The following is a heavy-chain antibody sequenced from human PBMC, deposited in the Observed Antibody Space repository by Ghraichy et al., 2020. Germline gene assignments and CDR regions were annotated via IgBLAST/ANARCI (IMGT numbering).Heavy chain of an antibody. Sequence: RGSLRLSCSASGFTFSSYAMHWVRHAPGKGLEYVSAISSNVGSTYYADSVKGRFTISRDNSKNTLYLQMSSLRAEDTAVYYCVKDAIAAGNVDYWGQGTLVNVSS. CDR3: VKDAIAAGNVDY. D-gene: IGHD6-13*01. J-gene: IGHJ4*02. V-gene: IGHV3-64D*06. CDR1: GFTFSSYA. CDR2: ISSNVGST.